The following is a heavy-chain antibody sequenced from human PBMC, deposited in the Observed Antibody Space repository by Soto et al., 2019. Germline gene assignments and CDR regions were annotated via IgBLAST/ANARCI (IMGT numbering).Heavy chain of an antibody. D-gene: IGHD3-3*01. J-gene: IGHJ3*02. CDR2: INPATGAA. Sequence: QLHLVQSGAVVKKPGASVTVSCSASGYPVTAYYMHWVRQAPGRGLEWMGGINPATGAAKYTQTLQGRGTLTRDTSTSSDFMELRGQTSADTAVFYCARGGGVGVAGSAAFDMWGQGTLVTVSS. V-gene: IGHV1-2*02. CDR1: GYPVTAYY. CDR3: ARGGGVGVAGSAAFDM.